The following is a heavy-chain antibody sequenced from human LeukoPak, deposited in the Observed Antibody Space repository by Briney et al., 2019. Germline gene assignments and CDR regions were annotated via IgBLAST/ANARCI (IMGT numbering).Heavy chain of an antibody. CDR1: GYTFTNYY. CDR3: AKPAKTDYADY. CDR2: INPGGGNT. J-gene: IGHJ4*02. D-gene: IGHD1-14*01. V-gene: IGHV1-46*01. Sequence: ASVKVSCKASGYTFTNYYIHWVRQAPGQGLEWMGLINPGGGNTNYAQNFQGRVTMTRDTSASTVYMELSSLRSEDTAIYYCAKPAKTDYADYWGQGTLVTVSS.